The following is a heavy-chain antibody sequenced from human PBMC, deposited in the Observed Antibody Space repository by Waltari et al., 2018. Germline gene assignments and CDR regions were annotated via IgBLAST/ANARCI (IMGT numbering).Heavy chain of an antibody. CDR2: IDCDDEK. D-gene: IGHD1-26*01. CDR3: ARLLGPAAHWYFDL. J-gene: IGHJ2*01. Sequence: QVTLEESGPALVKPTQTLTLTCSVSGFSLNTYGMRVTWIRQPPWKALEWLARIDCDDEKFYNLSLESRLTISKHSSRNQVVLRVTNVDPTDTATSYCARLLGPAAHWYFDLWGRSTLVTVSS. CDR1: GFSLNTYGMR. V-gene: IGHV2-70*04.